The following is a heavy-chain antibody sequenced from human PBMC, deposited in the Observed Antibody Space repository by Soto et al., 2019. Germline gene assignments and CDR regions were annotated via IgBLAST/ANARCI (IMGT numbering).Heavy chain of an antibody. J-gene: IGHJ5*02. CDR2: ISSDGSAT. V-gene: IGHV3-11*01. CDR3: VRDRDRRWFDP. Sequence: QLVESGGGLVKPGGSLRLSCTASGFIFSDFYMAWIRQAPGKGLEWVSYISSDGSATYKDSVKGRFTVSRDNAKDSLYLQMDSLRVEDTAIYYCVRDRDRRWFDPWGQGTPVTASS. CDR1: GFIFSDFY.